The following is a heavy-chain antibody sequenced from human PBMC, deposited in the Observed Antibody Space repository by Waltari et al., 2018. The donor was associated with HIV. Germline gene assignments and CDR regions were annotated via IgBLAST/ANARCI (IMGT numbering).Heavy chain of an antibody. CDR3: ARHRELRGYTVEY. CDR2: IFHKGTT. D-gene: IGHD5-18*01. Sequence: QLPLQESGPGLVKPSETLSLTCAVSGGSIRSDNHYWDWFRQTPGKGLEWIATIFHKGTTYYNPSLKSRVTISVDTSKNQLSLKLNSVTAADTAVYFCARHRELRGYTVEYWGQGTLITVSS. J-gene: IGHJ4*02. V-gene: IGHV4-39*01. CDR1: GGSIRSDNHY.